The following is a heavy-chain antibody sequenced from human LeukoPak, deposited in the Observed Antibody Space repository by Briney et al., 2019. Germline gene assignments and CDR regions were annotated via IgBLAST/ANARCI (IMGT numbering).Heavy chain of an antibody. CDR2: IYSGGST. CDR1: GFTVSSNY. D-gene: IGHD3-10*01. J-gene: IGHJ4*02. Sequence: GGSLRLPCAASGFTVSSNYMSWVRQAPGKGLEWVSVIYSGGSTYYADSVKGRFTISRDNSKNTLYLQMSSLRSEDTAVYYCARDDTMVRGVIITPGYFDYWGQGTLVTVSS. V-gene: IGHV3-53*05. CDR3: ARDDTMVRGVIITPGYFDY.